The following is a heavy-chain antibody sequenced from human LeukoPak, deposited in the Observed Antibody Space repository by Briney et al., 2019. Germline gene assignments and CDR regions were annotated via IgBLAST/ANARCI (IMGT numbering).Heavy chain of an antibody. V-gene: IGHV1-18*01. Sequence: ASVKVSCKASGYTFTSYGISGVRQAPGQGLEWMGWISADNGHTNYVQKFQGRATMTTDTSTSTAYMELRSLRSDDTAVYYCARDRSNLLWFGELYDADNWFDPWGQGTLVTVSS. D-gene: IGHD3-10*01. CDR1: GYTFTSYG. CDR2: ISADNGHT. J-gene: IGHJ5*02. CDR3: ARDRSNLLWFGELYDADNWFDP.